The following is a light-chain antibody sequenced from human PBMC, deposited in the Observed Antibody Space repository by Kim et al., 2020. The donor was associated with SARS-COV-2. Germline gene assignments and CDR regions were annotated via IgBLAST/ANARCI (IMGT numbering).Light chain of an antibody. CDR1: SSDVGGYNY. CDR2: DVS. V-gene: IGLV2-14*03. CDR3: SSYTGRGTLV. Sequence: QSALTQPASVSGSPGQSITMSCTGTSSDVGGYNYVSWYQQYPGKVPKLLIYDVSNRPAGVSNRFSGTKSGNTASLTISGLQAEDEADYYCSSYTGRGTLVFGGGTKLTVL. J-gene: IGLJ2*01.